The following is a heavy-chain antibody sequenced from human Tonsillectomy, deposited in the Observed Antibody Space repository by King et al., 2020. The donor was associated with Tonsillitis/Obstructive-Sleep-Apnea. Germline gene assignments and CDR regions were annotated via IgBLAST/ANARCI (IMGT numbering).Heavy chain of an antibody. CDR1: GDSISSYY. D-gene: IGHD1-14*01. CDR2: IYYSGGT. J-gene: IGHJ5*02. Sequence: QVQLQESGPGLVKPSETLSLTCTVSGDSISSYYWSWIRQPPGKGLEWIGYIYYSGGTKYNPSLKSRVTISVDTSKNQFSLKLSSVTAADTAVYYCARQYNVYNWFDPWGQGTLVTVSS. V-gene: IGHV4-59*08. CDR3: ARQYNVYNWFDP.